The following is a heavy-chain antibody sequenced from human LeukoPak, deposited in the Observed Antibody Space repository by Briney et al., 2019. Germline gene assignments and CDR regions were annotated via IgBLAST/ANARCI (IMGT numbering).Heavy chain of an antibody. CDR1: GFTFSDYY. CDR2: ISSSGSTI. CDR3: ARVLREWLLFGWFDP. J-gene: IGHJ5*02. D-gene: IGHD3-3*01. V-gene: IGHV3-11*01. Sequence: GGSLRLSCAASGFTFSDYYMSWIRQAPGKGLEWVSYISSSGSTIYYADSLKGRFTISRDNAKNSLYLQMDSLRAEDTAVYYCARVLREWLLFGWFDPWGQGTLVTVSS.